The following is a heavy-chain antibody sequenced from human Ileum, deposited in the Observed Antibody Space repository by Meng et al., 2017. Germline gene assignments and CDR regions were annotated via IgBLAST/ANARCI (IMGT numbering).Heavy chain of an antibody. V-gene: IGHV4-4*02. CDR1: GGSISTSDW. CDR2: IHHSGST. Sequence: QVRLQESGQGLRKRSGTLSLTCAVSGGSISTSDWWSWVRQPQGKGLEWIGEIHHSGSTNYNPSLKSRVTISVDKSKNQFSLKLNSVTAADTAVYYCVREWSGSYRHFDYWGQGTLVTVSS. D-gene: IGHD1-26*01. J-gene: IGHJ4*02. CDR3: VREWSGSYRHFDY.